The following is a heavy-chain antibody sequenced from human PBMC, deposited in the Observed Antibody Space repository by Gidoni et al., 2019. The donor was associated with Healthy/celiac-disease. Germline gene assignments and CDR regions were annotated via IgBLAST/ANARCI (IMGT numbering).Heavy chain of an antibody. J-gene: IGHJ3*02. CDR3: TTGRDGYNFFFSSDAFDI. CDR1: GFTFSNAW. Sequence: EVQLVESGGGLVKPGGSLRLSCAASGFTFSNAWMSWVRQAPGKGLELVGRIKSKTDGGTTDYAAPVKGRFTISRDDSKNTLYLQMNSLKTEDTAVYYCTTGRDGYNFFFSSDAFDIWGQGTMVTVSS. D-gene: IGHD5-12*01. V-gene: IGHV3-15*01. CDR2: IKSKTDGGTT.